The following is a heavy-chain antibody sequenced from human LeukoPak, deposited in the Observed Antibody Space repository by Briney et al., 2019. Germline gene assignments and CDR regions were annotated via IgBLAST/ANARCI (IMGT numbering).Heavy chain of an antibody. CDR3: ARDGPQLADDINWFDP. CDR2: IYHSGST. D-gene: IGHD6-13*01. V-gene: IGHV4-4*02. Sequence: KPSGTLSLTCAVSGGSISSSNWWSWVRLPPGKGLEWIGEIYHSGSTYYNPSLKSRVTISVDTSKNQFSLKLSSVTAADTAVYYCARDGPQLADDINWFDPWGQGTLVTVSS. CDR1: GGSISSSNW. J-gene: IGHJ5*02.